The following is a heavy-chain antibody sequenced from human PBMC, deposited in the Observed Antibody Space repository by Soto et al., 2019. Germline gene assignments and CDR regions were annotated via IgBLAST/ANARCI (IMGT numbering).Heavy chain of an antibody. Sequence: EVQLVESGGGLVQPGGSLRLSCAASGFTFSSYWMHWVRQAPGKGLVWVSRIHSDGSTNYADSVKGRFTISRDNAKNTRYLQRNSLRAEDTAVYSCARGSSTQGGYWGKGTLVTVSS. V-gene: IGHV3-74*01. CDR1: GFTFSSYW. CDR2: IHSDGST. D-gene: IGHD6-13*01. CDR3: ARGSSTQGGY. J-gene: IGHJ4*02.